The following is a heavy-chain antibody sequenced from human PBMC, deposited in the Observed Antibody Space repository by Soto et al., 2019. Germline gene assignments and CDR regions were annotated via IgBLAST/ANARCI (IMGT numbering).Heavy chain of an antibody. Sequence: GGSLRLSCAASGFNFAEYAMHWVRQIPGKGLEWVSGISWDGGSTSYADSVKGRFTISRDNAKNTLYLQMNSLRAEDTAVYYCARDRTYYDFWSGQDSDYYGMDVWGQGTTVTVSS. J-gene: IGHJ6*02. CDR3: ARDRTYYDFWSGQDSDYYGMDV. V-gene: IGHV3-9*01. D-gene: IGHD3-3*01. CDR1: GFNFAEYA. CDR2: ISWDGGST.